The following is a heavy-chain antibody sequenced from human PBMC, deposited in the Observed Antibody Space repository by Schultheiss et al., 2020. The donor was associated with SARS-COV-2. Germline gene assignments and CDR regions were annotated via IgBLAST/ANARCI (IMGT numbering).Heavy chain of an antibody. Sequence: SETLSLTCAVSGYSISSAYYWGWIRQTPGKGLEWIGSVHHSGTTYYNPSLKGRVTISVDTSKNQFSLKVSSVTAADTAVYYCARGSLYSGWLPGINWFDPWGQGTLVTVSS. CDR1: GYSISSAYY. D-gene: IGHD6-19*01. J-gene: IGHJ5*02. V-gene: IGHV4-38-2*01. CDR2: VHHSGTT. CDR3: ARGSLYSGWLPGINWFDP.